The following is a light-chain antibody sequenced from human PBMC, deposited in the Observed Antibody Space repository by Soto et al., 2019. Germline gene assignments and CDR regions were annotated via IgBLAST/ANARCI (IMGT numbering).Light chain of an antibody. CDR3: QQYGSSPWT. CDR2: GAS. J-gene: IGKJ1*01. V-gene: IGKV3-20*01. Sequence: EFVLTQSPGTLSLSPGERATLFCSASQTVSSSYLAWYQQKPGQAPRLLIYGASSRAIGIPDRFSGSGSGTDFTLTISRLEPEDFAVYYCQQYGSSPWTFGQGTKVDIK. CDR1: QTVSSSY.